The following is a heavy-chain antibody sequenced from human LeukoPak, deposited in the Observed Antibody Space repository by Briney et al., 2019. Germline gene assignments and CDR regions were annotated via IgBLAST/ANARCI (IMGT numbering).Heavy chain of an antibody. CDR1: GYTFTGYS. CDR2: INPNSGGT. CDR3: AREDYGDYSVYFQH. V-gene: IGHV1-2*02. J-gene: IGHJ1*01. Sequence: ASVKVSCKASGYTFTGYSMHWVRQAPGQGLEWMGWINPNSGGTNYAQKFQGRVTMTRDTSISTAYMELSRLRSDDTAVYYCAREDYGDYSVYFQHWGQGTLVTVSS. D-gene: IGHD4-17*01.